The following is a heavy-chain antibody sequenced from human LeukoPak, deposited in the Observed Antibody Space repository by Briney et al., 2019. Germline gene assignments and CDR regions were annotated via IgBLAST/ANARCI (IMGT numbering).Heavy chain of an antibody. Sequence: PGGTLRLSCAASGFTFSSYGMSWVRQAPGKGLEWVSAISGSGGSTYYADSVKGRFTISRDNSKNTLYLQMNSLRAEDTAVYYCAKTNYYDSSGYYSFDYWGQGTLVTVSS. CDR2: ISGSGGST. CDR1: GFTFSSYG. J-gene: IGHJ4*02. D-gene: IGHD3-22*01. CDR3: AKTNYYDSSGYYSFDY. V-gene: IGHV3-23*01.